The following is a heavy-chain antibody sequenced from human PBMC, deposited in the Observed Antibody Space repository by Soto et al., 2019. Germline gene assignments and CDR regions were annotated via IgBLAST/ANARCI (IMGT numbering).Heavy chain of an antibody. CDR3: AREEGTGTTTY. J-gene: IGHJ4*02. CDR2: ISSSSSYI. CDR1: GFTFSSYS. V-gene: IGHV3-21*01. D-gene: IGHD1-7*01. Sequence: GGSLRLSCAASGFTFSSYSMNWVRQAPGKGLEWVSSISSSSSYIYYADSVKGRFTISRDNAKNSLYLQMNSLRAEDTAVYYCAREEGTGTTTYWGQGTLVTVSS.